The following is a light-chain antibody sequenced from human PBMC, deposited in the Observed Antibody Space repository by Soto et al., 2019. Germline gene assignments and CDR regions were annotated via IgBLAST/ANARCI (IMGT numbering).Light chain of an antibody. Sequence: DIQMTQSPSSLSASVGDGVTIICRASQSVSTRLAWYQQKPGKAPKVLIYDASSWAGGVPSMFTGSGSGTEFTLTINSLQPDDFATYYCQQYSVYWTFGQGTKVDIK. CDR2: DAS. CDR1: QSVSTR. J-gene: IGKJ1*01. CDR3: QQYSVYWT. V-gene: IGKV1-5*02.